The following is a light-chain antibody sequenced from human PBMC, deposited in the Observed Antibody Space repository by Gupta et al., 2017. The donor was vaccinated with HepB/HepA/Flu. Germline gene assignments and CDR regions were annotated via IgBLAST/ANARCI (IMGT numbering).Light chain of an antibody. J-gene: IGKJ1*01. CDR3: QQRDSTPST. CDR1: QSISSY. Sequence: DIQMTQSPSSLSASVGDRVTITCRASQSISSYLNWYQQKPGKAPKLLIYAASSLQSGVPSRFSGSGSGTDFTLTISRLQPEDFATYYCQQRDSTPSTFGQGTKVEIK. V-gene: IGKV1-39*01. CDR2: AAS.